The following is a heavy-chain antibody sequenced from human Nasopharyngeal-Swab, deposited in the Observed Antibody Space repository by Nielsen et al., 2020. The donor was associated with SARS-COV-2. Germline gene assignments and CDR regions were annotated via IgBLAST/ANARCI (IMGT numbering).Heavy chain of an antibody. Sequence: GGSRRLSCAASGLGFSNYEMNWVRQAQGKGLEWISYISTTTATIYYADSVKGRFTISRDNAKNSLYLQMNSLRAEDTAVYYCAREVPYSGHDDAFDIWGQGTMVTVSA. CDR2: ISTTTATI. CDR1: GLGFSNYE. J-gene: IGHJ3*02. CDR3: AREVPYSGHDDAFDI. V-gene: IGHV3-48*03. D-gene: IGHD5-12*01.